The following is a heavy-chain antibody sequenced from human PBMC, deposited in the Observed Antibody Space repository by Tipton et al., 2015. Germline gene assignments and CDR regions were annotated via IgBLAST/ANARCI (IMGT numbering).Heavy chain of an antibody. CDR1: GGSVSTSNYY. CDR3: ARVPDSGFDAFDI. D-gene: IGHD5-12*01. V-gene: IGHV4-39*01. J-gene: IGHJ3*02. Sequence: TLSLTCTVSGGSVSTSNYYWGWIRQPPGKGLEWIGSIYFSGSTYYSPSLTSRVTISMDASKNQFSLKLTSVAAADTAVYYCARVPDSGFDAFDIWGQGTMVTVSS. CDR2: IYFSGST.